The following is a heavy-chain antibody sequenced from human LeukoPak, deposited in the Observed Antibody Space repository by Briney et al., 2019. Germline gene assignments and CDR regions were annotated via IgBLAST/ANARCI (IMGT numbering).Heavy chain of an antibody. D-gene: IGHD1-26*01. J-gene: IGHJ5*02. CDR3: ARGGGVSVGRPENWFDP. CDR1: GFTFSSYS. CDR2: ISSSSSYI. Sequence: PGGSLRLSCAASGFTFSSYSMNWVRQAPGKGLEWVSSISSSSSYIYYADSVKGRFTISRDNAKNSLYLQMNSLRAEDTAVYYYARGGGVSVGRPENWFDPWGQGTLVTVSS. V-gene: IGHV3-21*01.